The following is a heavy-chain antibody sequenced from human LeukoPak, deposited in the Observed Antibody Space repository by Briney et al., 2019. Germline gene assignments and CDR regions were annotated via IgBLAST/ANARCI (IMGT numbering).Heavy chain of an antibody. CDR1: GFTFSSYA. Sequence: PGGSLRLSCAASGFTFSSYAMHWVRQAPGKGLEYVSAISSNGGSTYYANSVEGRFTISRDNSKNTLYLQMGGLRAEDMAVYYCARDYYDSSGYYPSPLDYWGQGTLVTVSS. CDR3: ARDYYDSSGYYPSPLDY. D-gene: IGHD3-22*01. V-gene: IGHV3-64*01. CDR2: ISSNGGST. J-gene: IGHJ4*02.